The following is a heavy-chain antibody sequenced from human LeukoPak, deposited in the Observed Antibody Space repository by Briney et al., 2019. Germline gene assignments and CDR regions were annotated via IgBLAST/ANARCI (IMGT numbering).Heavy chain of an antibody. V-gene: IGHV3-21*01. CDR1: GFTFSSYS. CDR3: ARDSSWPDTELDC. D-gene: IGHD6-13*01. J-gene: IGHJ4*02. CDR2: ISSSSSYI. Sequence: GGSLRLSCAASGFTFSSYSMNWVRQAPGKGLEWVSSISSSSSYIYYADSVKGRFTISRDNAKNSLYLQMNSLRAEDTAVYYCARDSSWPDTELDCWGQGTLVTVSS.